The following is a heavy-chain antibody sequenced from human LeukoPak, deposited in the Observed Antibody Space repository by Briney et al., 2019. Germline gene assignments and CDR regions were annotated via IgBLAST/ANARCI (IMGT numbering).Heavy chain of an antibody. CDR2: ISYDGSNK. CDR1: GFTFSSYW. J-gene: IGHJ1*01. Sequence: PGGSLRLSCAASGFTFSSYWMSWVRQAPGKGLEWVAVISYDGSNKYYADSVKGRFTISRDNSKNTLYLQMNSLRAEDTAVYYCARATLEQQLFQHWGQGTLVTVSS. V-gene: IGHV3-30*03. CDR3: ARATLEQQLFQH. D-gene: IGHD6-13*01.